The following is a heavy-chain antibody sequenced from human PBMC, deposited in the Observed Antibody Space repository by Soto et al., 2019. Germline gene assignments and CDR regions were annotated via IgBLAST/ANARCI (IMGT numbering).Heavy chain of an antibody. D-gene: IGHD6-13*01. Sequence: QVQLQESGPGLVKHSETLSLTCTVSGGSISSYYWSWIRQPPGKGLEWIGYIYYSGSTNYNPSLKSRVTISVDTSKNQFSLKLSSVTAADTAVYYCARVYSSSWYVDWFDPWGQGTLVTVSS. CDR1: GGSISSYY. V-gene: IGHV4-59*01. J-gene: IGHJ5*02. CDR3: ARVYSSSWYVDWFDP. CDR2: IYYSGST.